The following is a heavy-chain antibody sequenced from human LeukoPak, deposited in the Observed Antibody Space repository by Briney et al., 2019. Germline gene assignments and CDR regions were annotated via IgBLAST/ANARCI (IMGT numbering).Heavy chain of an antibody. Sequence: SVKVSCKASGYTFTSYGISWVRQAPGQGLEWMGWISANNGNTNYAQKLQGRVTMTTDTSTSTAYMELRSLRSDDTAVYYCARLWFGELFFDYWGQGTLVTVSS. CDR3: ARLWFGELFFDY. D-gene: IGHD3-10*01. CDR1: GYTFTSYG. J-gene: IGHJ4*02. CDR2: ISANNGNT. V-gene: IGHV1-18*01.